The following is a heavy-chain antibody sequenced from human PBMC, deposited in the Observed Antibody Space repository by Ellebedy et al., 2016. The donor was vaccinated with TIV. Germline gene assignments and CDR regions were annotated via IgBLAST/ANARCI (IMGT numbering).Heavy chain of an antibody. CDR2: ISAYNGNT. CDR1: GYTFTSYG. CDR3: ARDYYDILTGYYSPFDY. Sequence: AASVKVSCKASGYTFTSYGISWVRQAPGQGLEWMGWISAYNGNTNYAQKLQGRVTMTTDTSTSTAYMELRSLRSDDTAVYYCARDYYDILTGYYSPFDYWGQGTLVTVSS. D-gene: IGHD3-9*01. V-gene: IGHV1-18*04. J-gene: IGHJ4*02.